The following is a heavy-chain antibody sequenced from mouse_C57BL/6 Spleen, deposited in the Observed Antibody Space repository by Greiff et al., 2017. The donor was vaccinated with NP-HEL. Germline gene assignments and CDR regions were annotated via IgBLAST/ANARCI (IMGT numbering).Heavy chain of an antibody. D-gene: IGHD2-3*01. J-gene: IGHJ4*01. CDR2: IYPGDGDT. V-gene: IGHV1-80*01. CDR3: ASSGGWLTAMDY. CDR1: GYAFSSYW. Sequence: LVKPGASVKISCKASGYAFSSYWMNWVKQRPGKGLEWIGQIYPGDGDTNYNGKFKGKATLTADKSSSTAYIQGSSLTSEDSAVYFCASSGGWLTAMDYWGQGTSVTVSS.